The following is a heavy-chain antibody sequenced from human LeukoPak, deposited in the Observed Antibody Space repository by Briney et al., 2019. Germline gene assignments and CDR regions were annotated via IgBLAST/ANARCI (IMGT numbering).Heavy chain of an antibody. D-gene: IGHD3-22*01. Sequence: SETLSLTCTVSGGSISSSSYYWGWIRQPPGKGLEWIGSIYYSGSTYYNPSLKSRVTISVDTSKNQFSLNLSSVAAADAAVYYCARLYYDSSGYYQICYFDYWGQGTLVTVSS. J-gene: IGHJ4*02. V-gene: IGHV4-39*01. CDR3: ARLYYDSSGYYQICYFDY. CDR2: IYYSGST. CDR1: GGSISSSSYY.